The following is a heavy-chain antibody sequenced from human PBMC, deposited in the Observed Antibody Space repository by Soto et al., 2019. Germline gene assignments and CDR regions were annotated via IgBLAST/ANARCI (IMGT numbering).Heavy chain of an antibody. D-gene: IGHD3-10*01. V-gene: IGHV3-72*01. J-gene: IGHJ4*02. CDR1: GFTFSDHY. CDR2: TRSKANSYTT. Sequence: LRLSCAASGFTFSDHYMDWVRQAPGKGLEWVGRTRSKANSYTTEYAASVKGRFTISRDDSKNSLYLQMNSLKTEDTALYYCVSVSGSYYYDYWGQGTLVTVSS. CDR3: VSVSGSYYYDY.